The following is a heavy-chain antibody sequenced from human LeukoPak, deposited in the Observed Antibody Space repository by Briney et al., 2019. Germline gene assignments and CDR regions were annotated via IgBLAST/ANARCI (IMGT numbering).Heavy chain of an antibody. CDR2: ISWDGGST. Sequence: GGSLRLSCAASGFTFDDYAMHWVRQAPGKGLEWVSLISWDGGSTYYADSVKGRFTISRDNSKNSLYLQMNSLGAEDTALYYCAKDKAPSYCSGGSCLVWIFDYWGQGTLVTVSS. V-gene: IGHV3-43D*03. CDR1: GFTFDDYA. J-gene: IGHJ4*02. CDR3: AKDKAPSYCSGGSCLVWIFDY. D-gene: IGHD2-15*01.